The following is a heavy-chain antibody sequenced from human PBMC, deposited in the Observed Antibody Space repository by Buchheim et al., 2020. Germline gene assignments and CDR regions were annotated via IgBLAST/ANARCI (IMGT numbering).Heavy chain of an antibody. V-gene: IGHV1-46*01. CDR3: ARDHSPYGMDV. CDR2: INRSGGRT. CDR1: GYTFTSYY. D-gene: IGHD2-15*01. J-gene: IGHJ6*02. Sequence: QVQLVQSGAEVKKPGASVKVSCKASGYTFTSYYMHWVRQARGQGLEWMGIINRSGGRTSYAQKFQGRVTMTRDTSTSNVYMELSSLRSEDTTVYYCARDHSPYGMDVWGQGTT.